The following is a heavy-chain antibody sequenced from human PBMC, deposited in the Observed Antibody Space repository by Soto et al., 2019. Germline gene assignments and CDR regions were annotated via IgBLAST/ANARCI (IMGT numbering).Heavy chain of an antibody. J-gene: IGHJ4*02. D-gene: IGHD3-10*01. CDR1: GYTFTSSG. CDR3: SRLGYYGSGGRD. CDR2: ISGYSGNT. V-gene: IGHV1-18*01. Sequence: QVQLVQSGAEVKEPGASVRVFCKASGYTFTSSGISWVRQAPGQGLEWMGIISGYSGNTKFAQNFQGRVTMTTDTSTSTAYMELRSLRFDDTAVYYCSRLGYYGSGGRDWGQGTLVTVSS.